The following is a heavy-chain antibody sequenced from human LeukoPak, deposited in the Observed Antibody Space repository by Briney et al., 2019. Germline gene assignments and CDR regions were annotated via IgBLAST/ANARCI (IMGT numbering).Heavy chain of an antibody. CDR3: ARDSEKSSSFAFDI. J-gene: IGHJ3*02. D-gene: IGHD6-13*01. CDR1: GFTFSTYW. CDR2: IKQDGSEK. V-gene: IGHV3-7*01. Sequence: GGSLRLPCAASGFTFSTYWMSWVRQAPGKGLEWVANIKQDGSEKDYVDSLKGRCTISRDDAKNSLYLQVNTLRAEDTAVYYCARDSEKSSSFAFDIWGQGTVVTVSS.